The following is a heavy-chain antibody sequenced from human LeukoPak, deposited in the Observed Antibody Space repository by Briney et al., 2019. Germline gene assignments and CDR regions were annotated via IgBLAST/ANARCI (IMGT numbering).Heavy chain of an antibody. CDR2: INHSGST. CDR3: ARGLYYFDSSGYCREDAFDI. CDR1: GGSLSGYY. J-gene: IGHJ3*02. Sequence: TETLSLTCAVYGGSLSGYYWSWIRQPPGKVLEWIGEINHSGSTNYNLSLKSRATLSEDTSKNQFSLKLSSVTAADTAVYYCARGLYYFDSSGYCREDAFDIWGQGTMVTVSS. V-gene: IGHV4-34*01. D-gene: IGHD3-22*01.